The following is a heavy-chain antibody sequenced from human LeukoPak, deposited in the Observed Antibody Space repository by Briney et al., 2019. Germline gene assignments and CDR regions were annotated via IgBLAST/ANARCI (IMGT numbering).Heavy chain of an antibody. CDR3: ARDLQSSSWYNWFDP. V-gene: IGHV4-4*07. D-gene: IGHD6-13*01. Sequence: SETLSLTCTASGGSISSYYWSWIRQPAGKGLEWIGRIYTSGSTNYNPSLKSRVTMSVDTSKNQFSLKLSSVTDADTAVYYCARDLQSSSWYNWFDPWGQGTLVTVSS. J-gene: IGHJ5*02. CDR2: IYTSGST. CDR1: GGSISSYY.